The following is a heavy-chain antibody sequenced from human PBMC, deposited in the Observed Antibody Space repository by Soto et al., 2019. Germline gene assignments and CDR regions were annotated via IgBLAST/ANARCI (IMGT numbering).Heavy chain of an antibody. D-gene: IGHD5-12*01. CDR3: ARDIFFHEPREYSGYDSIDY. CDR1: GFTFSSYG. Sequence: SLRLSCAASGFTFSSYGMHWVRQAPGKGLEWVAVIWYDGSNKYYADSVKGRFTISRDNSKNTLYLQMNSLRAEDTAVYYCARDIFFHEPREYSGYDSIDYWGQGTLVTVSS. CDR2: IWYDGSNK. V-gene: IGHV3-33*01. J-gene: IGHJ4*02.